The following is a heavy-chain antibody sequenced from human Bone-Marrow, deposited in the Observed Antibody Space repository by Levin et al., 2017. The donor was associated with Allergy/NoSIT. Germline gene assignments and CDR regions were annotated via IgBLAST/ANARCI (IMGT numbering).Heavy chain of an antibody. CDR1: GGSIYNSPYF. CDR2: IYYTERS. D-gene: IGHD3-10*01. CDR3: ARVSYYGSGNYYDYNFDS. V-gene: IGHV4-39*07. J-gene: IGHJ4*02. Sequence: SSETLSLTCAVSGGSIYNSPYFWAWIRQPPGKGLEWIGSIYYTERSFYNPSLTSRVTISVDTSTNQFSLQLTSVTAADTAVYYCARVSYYGSGNYYDYNFDSWGQGTLVTVSS.